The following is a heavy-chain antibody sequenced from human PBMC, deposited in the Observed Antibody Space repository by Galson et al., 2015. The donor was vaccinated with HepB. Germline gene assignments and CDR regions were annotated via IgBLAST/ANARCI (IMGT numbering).Heavy chain of an antibody. Sequence: SVKVSCKVSGDIFTRYSIHWVRQAPGQGLECMGWIHLGGGTTTYAKDLQGRVTMTRDTSTSTVYMELSSLRSEDTAVYYCAISPDRAYWGQGSLVTVSS. CDR1: GDIFTRYS. CDR2: IHLGGGTT. D-gene: IGHD3-22*01. CDR3: AISPDRAY. V-gene: IGHV1-46*04. J-gene: IGHJ1*01.